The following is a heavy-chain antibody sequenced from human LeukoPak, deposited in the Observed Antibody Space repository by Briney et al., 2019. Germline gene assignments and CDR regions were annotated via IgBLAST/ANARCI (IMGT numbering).Heavy chain of an antibody. CDR1: AGSISSYY. D-gene: IGHD4-4*01. Sequence: PSETLSLTCTVSAGSISSYYWSLIRQPPGKGLEWIGYIYYSGSTNYNPSLKSRVTISVDTSKNQFSLKLSSVTAADTAVYYCARGWGTVTSFDYWGQGTLVTVSS. V-gene: IGHV4-59*08. CDR3: ARGWGTVTSFDY. CDR2: IYYSGST. J-gene: IGHJ4*02.